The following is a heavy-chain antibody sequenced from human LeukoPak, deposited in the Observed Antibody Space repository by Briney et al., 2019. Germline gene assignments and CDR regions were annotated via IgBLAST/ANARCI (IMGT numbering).Heavy chain of an antibody. J-gene: IGHJ6*02. Sequence: ASVKVSCKASRYTFTSYDINWVRQATGQGLEWMGWMNPNSGNTGYAQKFQGRVTMTRNTSISTAYMELSSLRSEDTAVYYCARNEGGHQRYYYGMDVWGQGTTVTVSS. CDR1: RYTFTSYD. CDR2: MNPNSGNT. CDR3: ARNEGGHQRYYYGMDV. V-gene: IGHV1-8*01. D-gene: IGHD2-2*01.